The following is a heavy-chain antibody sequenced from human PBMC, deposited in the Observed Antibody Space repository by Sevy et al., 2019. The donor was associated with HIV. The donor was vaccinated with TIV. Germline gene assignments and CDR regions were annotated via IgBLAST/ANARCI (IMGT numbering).Heavy chain of an antibody. CDR1: GFTFSSYS. V-gene: IGHV3-21*01. CDR3: ARDPILGDPYFDY. J-gene: IGHJ4*02. CDR2: ISSSSSYI. Sequence: GGSLRLSCAASGFTFSSYSMNWVRQAPGKGLEWVSSISSSSSYIYYADSVKGRFTISRDNAKNSLYLQMNSLRAEDTALYYCARDPILGDPYFDYWGQGTLVTVSS. D-gene: IGHD3-16*01.